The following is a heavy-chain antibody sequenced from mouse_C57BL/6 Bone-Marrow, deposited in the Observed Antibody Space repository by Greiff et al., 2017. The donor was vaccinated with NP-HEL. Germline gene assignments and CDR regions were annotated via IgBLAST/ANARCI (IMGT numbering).Heavy chain of an antibody. CDR1: GFTFSSYG. D-gene: IGHD1-1*01. V-gene: IGHV5-6*02. Sequence: DVMLVESGGDLVKPGGSLKLSCAASGFTFSSYGMSWVRQTPDKRLEWVATISSGGSYTYYPDSVKGRFTISRDNAKNTLYLQMSSLKSEDTAMYYCARQDYYYGSSFDDWGQGTTLTVSS. J-gene: IGHJ2*01. CDR2: ISSGGSYT. CDR3: ARQDYYYGSSFDD.